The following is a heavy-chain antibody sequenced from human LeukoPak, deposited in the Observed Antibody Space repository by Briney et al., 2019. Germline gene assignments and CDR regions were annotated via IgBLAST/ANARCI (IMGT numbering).Heavy chain of an antibody. CDR3: RIAAAGTSSYYFDY. Sequence: SETLSLTCAVHGGSFSGYYWSWIRQPPGKGLEWIGEINHSGSTNYNPSLKSRVTISVDTSKNQFSLKLSSVTAADTAVYYCRIAAAGTSSYYFDYWGQGTLVTVSS. J-gene: IGHJ4*02. D-gene: IGHD6-13*01. CDR1: GGSFSGYY. CDR2: INHSGST. V-gene: IGHV4-34*01.